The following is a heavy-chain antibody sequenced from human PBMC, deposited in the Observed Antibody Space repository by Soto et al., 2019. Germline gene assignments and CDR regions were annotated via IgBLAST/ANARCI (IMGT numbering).Heavy chain of an antibody. CDR3: ARGTSIVVVPAAILEAFDI. V-gene: IGHV6-1*01. CDR2: TYYRSKWYN. Sequence: SQTLSLTCAISGDSVSSNSAAWNWIRQSPSRGLEWLGRTYYRSKWYNDYAVSVKSRITINPDTSKNQFSLQLNSVTPEDTAVYYCARGTSIVVVPAAILEAFDIWGQGTMVTVSS. D-gene: IGHD2-2*01. J-gene: IGHJ3*02. CDR1: GDSVSSNSAA.